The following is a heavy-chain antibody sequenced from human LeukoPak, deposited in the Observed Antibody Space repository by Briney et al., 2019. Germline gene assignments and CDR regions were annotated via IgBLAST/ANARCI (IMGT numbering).Heavy chain of an antibody. Sequence: GGSLRLSCAASGFTFSSYAMSWVRQAPGKGLEWVSAISGSGGSTYYADSVKGRFTISRANSKNTLYLQMNSLRAEDTAVYYCAKELLWFGESPLDYWGQGTLVTVSS. CDR2: ISGSGGST. CDR1: GFTFSSYA. J-gene: IGHJ4*02. V-gene: IGHV3-23*01. CDR3: AKELLWFGESPLDY. D-gene: IGHD3-10*01.